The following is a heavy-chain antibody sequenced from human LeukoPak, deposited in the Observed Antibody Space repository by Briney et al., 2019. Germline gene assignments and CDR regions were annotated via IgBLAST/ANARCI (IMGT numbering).Heavy chain of an antibody. Sequence: ASVKVSCKASGYTFSDYSLHWVRQAPGQRLEWMGSFSASYADAKYSQNFEGRVTITRDTSANTVYLEVNSLLSEDTAVYYCAVQWELREEPIDDYWGQGTLVTVSS. V-gene: IGHV1-3*01. CDR1: GYTFSDYS. J-gene: IGHJ4*02. CDR3: AVQWELREEPIDDY. CDR2: FSASYADA. D-gene: IGHD1-26*01.